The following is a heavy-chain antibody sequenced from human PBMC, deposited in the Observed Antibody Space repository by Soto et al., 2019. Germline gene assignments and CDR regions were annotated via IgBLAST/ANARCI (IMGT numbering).Heavy chain of an antibody. CDR3: ARDERLDCSSTSCYAESYYYYYMDV. CDR1: GFTFSSYS. Sequence: GGSLRLSCAASGFTFSSYSMNWVRQGPGKGLEWVSSISSSSSYIYYADSVKGRFTISRDNAKNSLYLQMNSLRAEDTAVYYCARDERLDCSSTSCYAESYYYYYMDVWGKGTTVTVSS. V-gene: IGHV3-21*01. CDR2: ISSSSSYI. D-gene: IGHD2-2*01. J-gene: IGHJ6*03.